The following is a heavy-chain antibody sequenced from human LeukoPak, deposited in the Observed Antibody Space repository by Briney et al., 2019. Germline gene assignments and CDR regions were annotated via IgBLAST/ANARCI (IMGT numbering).Heavy chain of an antibody. Sequence: GGSLRLSCAASGNYWMHWVRQAPGKGLEWVANIKQDGSEKYYVDSVKGRFTISRDNAKNSLYLQMNGLRAEDTAVYYCARERGQGYSYGYGDYWGQGTLVTVSS. J-gene: IGHJ4*02. D-gene: IGHD5-18*01. CDR2: IKQDGSEK. V-gene: IGHV3-7*01. CDR3: ARERGQGYSYGYGDY. CDR1: GNYW.